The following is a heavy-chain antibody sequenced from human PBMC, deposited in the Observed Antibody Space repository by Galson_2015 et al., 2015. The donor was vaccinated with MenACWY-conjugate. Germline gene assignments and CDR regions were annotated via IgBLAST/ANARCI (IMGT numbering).Heavy chain of an antibody. V-gene: IGHV3-74*01. CDR2: INSDGSAA. CDR1: GFTFSRYW. CDR3: ATYCSSPSCYANGAY. Sequence: SLRLSCAASGFTFSRYWMHWVRQSPGKGLVWVSLINSDGSAADYADSVKGRFTISRDNAKNTLYLQMNSLRAEDTAVYYCATYCSSPSCYANGAYWGQGTLVTVSS. J-gene: IGHJ4*02. D-gene: IGHD2-2*01.